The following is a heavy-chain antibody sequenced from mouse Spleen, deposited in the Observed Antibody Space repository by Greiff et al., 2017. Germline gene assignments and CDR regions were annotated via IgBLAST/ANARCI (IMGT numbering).Heavy chain of an antibody. CDR3: TTHGNYGDY. CDR1: GFNIKDDY. J-gene: IGHJ2*01. Sequence: VQLQQSGAELVRPGASVKLSCTASGFNIKDDYMHWVKQRPEQGLEWIGWIDPENGDTEYASKFQGKATITADTSSNTAYLQLSSLTSEDTAVYYCTTHGNYGDYWGQGTTLTVSS. D-gene: IGHD2-1*01. V-gene: IGHV14-4*01. CDR2: IDPENGDT.